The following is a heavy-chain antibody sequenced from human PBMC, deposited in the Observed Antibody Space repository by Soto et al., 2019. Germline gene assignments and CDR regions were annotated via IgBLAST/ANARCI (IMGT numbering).Heavy chain of an antibody. CDR2: IYHSGST. J-gene: IGHJ4*02. Sequence: SETLFLTCAVSGGSISSSHWWIWVRQPPGKGLEWIGEIYHSGSTNYNPSLKSRVTISVDKSKNQFSLNLSSVTAADTAVYYCARSIAARTPDGFDYWGQGTLVTVS. CDR3: ARSIAARTPDGFDY. CDR1: GGSISSSHW. D-gene: IGHD6-6*01. V-gene: IGHV4-4*02.